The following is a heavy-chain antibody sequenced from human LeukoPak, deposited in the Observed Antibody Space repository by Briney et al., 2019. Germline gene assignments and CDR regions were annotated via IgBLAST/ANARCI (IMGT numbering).Heavy chain of an antibody. CDR1: GFTFRNYD. CDR3: AREAYSSGWFDY. D-gene: IGHD6-19*01. V-gene: IGHV3-21*04. Sequence: GGSLRLSCAASGFTFRNYDIHWIRQAPGKGLEWVSSIDTDGTYIHYADSVKGRFTISRDNAKNSLYLQMNSLRAEDTAVYYCAREAYSSGWFDYWGQGTLVTVSS. J-gene: IGHJ4*02. CDR2: IDTDGTYI.